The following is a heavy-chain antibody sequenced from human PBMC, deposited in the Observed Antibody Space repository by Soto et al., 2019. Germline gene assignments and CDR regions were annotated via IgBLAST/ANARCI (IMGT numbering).Heavy chain of an antibody. CDR1: GFTSSSDA. CDR2: ISGRGGST. V-gene: IGHV3-23*01. CDR3: ASGTSGWYFVY. J-gene: IGHJ4*02. D-gene: IGHD6-19*01. Sequence: EVQLLESGGGLVQPGGSLRLSCTTSGFTSSSDALNWRRRAAWKGLEWVSVISGRGGSTYYADSVKGRFTSSRDNSKNTLYLQLDSLRAEYTAVYYCASGTSGWYFVYWGEGTLVTVSS.